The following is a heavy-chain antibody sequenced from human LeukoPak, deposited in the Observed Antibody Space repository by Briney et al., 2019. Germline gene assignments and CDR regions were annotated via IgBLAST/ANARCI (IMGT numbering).Heavy chain of an antibody. V-gene: IGHV1-18*01. J-gene: IGHJ6*04. CDR3: ARDGVYYGSGSHTADV. Sequence: ASVKVSCKASGYTFTSYGISWVRQATGQGLEWVGWINAYSGNTNYAQKLQGRVTMTTDTSISTAYMELRSLRSDDTAMYYCARDGVYYGSGSHTADVWGKGTTVTVSS. CDR1: GYTFTSYG. CDR2: INAYSGNT. D-gene: IGHD3-10*01.